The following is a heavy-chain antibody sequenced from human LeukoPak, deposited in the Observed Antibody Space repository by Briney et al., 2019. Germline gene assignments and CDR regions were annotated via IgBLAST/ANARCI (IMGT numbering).Heavy chain of an antibody. J-gene: IGHJ6*03. CDR2: IYTSGST. CDR3: ARQQLDYYYYYMDV. Sequence: SETLSLTCTVSGGSISSYYWSWIRQPPGKGLEWIGYIYTSGSTNYNPFLKSRVTISVDTSKNQFSLKLSSVTAADTAVYYCARQQLDYYYYYMDVWGKGTTVTVSS. CDR1: GGSISSYY. V-gene: IGHV4-4*09. D-gene: IGHD6-6*01.